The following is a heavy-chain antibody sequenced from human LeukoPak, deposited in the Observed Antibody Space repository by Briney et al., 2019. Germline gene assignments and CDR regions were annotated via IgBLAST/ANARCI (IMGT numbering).Heavy chain of an antibody. CDR2: IDPTDSYT. Sequence: GESLNISCKGSGYIFTSYWINWVRQMPGKGLGWVGRIDPTDSYTNYSPSFQGHVTISTDKSISTAYLQWRSLKASDTAMYYCARSPSVVDAFDIWGQGTMVTVSS. D-gene: IGHD2-15*01. CDR1: GYIFTSYW. V-gene: IGHV5-10-1*01. J-gene: IGHJ3*02. CDR3: ARSPSVVDAFDI.